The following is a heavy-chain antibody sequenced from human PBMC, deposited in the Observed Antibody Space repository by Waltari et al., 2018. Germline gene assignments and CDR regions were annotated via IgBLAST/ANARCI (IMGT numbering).Heavy chain of an antibody. J-gene: IGHJ5*02. Sequence: QVQLQESGPGLVKPSETLSLTCTVSGGSISSYYWSWIRQPAGKGREWGGRIYTRGGTNYNPALKSRVTMSVVTSKNQLSLQLSSVTAADAAVYYCAREFGEFLFLPFDPWGQGTLVTVSS. CDR1: GGSISSYY. CDR2: IYTRGGT. CDR3: AREFGEFLFLPFDP. D-gene: IGHD3-10*01. V-gene: IGHV4-4*07.